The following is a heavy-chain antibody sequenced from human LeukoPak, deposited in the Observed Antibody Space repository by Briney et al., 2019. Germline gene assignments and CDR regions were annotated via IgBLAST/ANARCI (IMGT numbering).Heavy chain of an antibody. CDR2: MNPNSGNT. CDR1: GYTFTSYD. D-gene: IGHD2-2*01. V-gene: IGHV1-8*01. Sequence: ASVKVSCKASGYTFTSYDINWVRQATGQGLEWMGWMNPNSGNTGYAQKFQGRVTMTRNTSISTAYMELSSLRSEDTAVYYCARDSSFPICSSTSCHIKFDPWGQGTLVTVSS. J-gene: IGHJ5*02. CDR3: ARDSSFPICSSTSCHIKFDP.